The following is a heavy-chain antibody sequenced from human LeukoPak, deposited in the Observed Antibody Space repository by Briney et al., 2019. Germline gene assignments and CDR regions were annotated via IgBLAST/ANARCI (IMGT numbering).Heavy chain of an antibody. D-gene: IGHD3-3*01. Sequence: GGSLTLSCAASGFTFSSYAMSWVRQAPGKGLEGVSGISGSGGSTYYADSVKGRFTISRDNSKNTLYLQMNSLRAEDTAVYYCAKEGVTNVAGYYYYGMDVWGQGTTVTVSS. CDR1: GFTFSSYA. J-gene: IGHJ6*02. V-gene: IGHV3-23*01. CDR3: AKEGVTNVAGYYYYGMDV. CDR2: ISGSGGST.